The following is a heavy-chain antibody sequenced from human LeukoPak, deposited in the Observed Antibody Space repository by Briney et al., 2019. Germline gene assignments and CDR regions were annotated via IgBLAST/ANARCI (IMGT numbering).Heavy chain of an antibody. V-gene: IGHV4-4*07. Sequence: SETLSLTCTVSGGSISSYYWSWIRQPAGKGLQWIGRIYSSGSTNYNPSLKSRVTISVDTSKNQFSLKLSSVTAADTAVYYCARVIEYYDILTGYYNAPGAFDIWGQGTMVTVSS. CDR2: IYSSGST. J-gene: IGHJ3*02. CDR3: ARVIEYYDILTGYYNAPGAFDI. CDR1: GGSISSYY. D-gene: IGHD3-9*01.